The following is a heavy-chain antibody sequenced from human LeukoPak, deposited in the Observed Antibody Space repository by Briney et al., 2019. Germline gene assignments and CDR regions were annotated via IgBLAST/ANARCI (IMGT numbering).Heavy chain of an antibody. J-gene: IGHJ4*02. CDR3: ARDWSGYGDYVGVLDY. D-gene: IGHD4-17*01. V-gene: IGHV3-21*01. CDR1: GFTFSSYS. CDR2: ISSSSSYI. Sequence: PGGSLRLSCAASGFTFSSYSMNWVRQAPGKGLEWVSSISSSSSYIYYADSVKGRFTISSDNAKNSLYLQMNSLRAEDTAVYYCARDWSGYGDYVGVLDYWGQGTLVTVSS.